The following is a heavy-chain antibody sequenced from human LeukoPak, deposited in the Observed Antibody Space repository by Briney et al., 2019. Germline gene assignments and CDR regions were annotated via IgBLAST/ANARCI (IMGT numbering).Heavy chain of an antibody. Sequence: SETLSLTCTVSGGSISNGDHYWSWIRQHPGKGLEWIGHIYYSGSTYYNPSLKSRGIISVETSKNQFSLKLSSVTAADTAVYYCAREDRGGSYSSTFDYWGQGTLVTVSS. CDR2: IYYSGST. D-gene: IGHD1-26*01. J-gene: IGHJ4*02. CDR3: AREDRGGSYSSTFDY. CDR1: GGSISNGDHY. V-gene: IGHV4-31*03.